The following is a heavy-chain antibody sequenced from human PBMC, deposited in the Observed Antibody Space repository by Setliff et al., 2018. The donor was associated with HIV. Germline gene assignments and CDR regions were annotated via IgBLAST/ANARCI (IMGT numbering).Heavy chain of an antibody. D-gene: IGHD3-22*01. Sequence: ASVKVSCKASGDTFNGYAISWVRQAPGQGLEWMGGVIPIFGTANYAQKFQGRVTITADESTSTAYMELSSLRSEDTAVYYCAKGGYYDSTGYYYYYLYYLDEWGKGTTVTVSS. CDR2: VIPIFGTA. CDR1: GDTFNGYA. CDR3: AKGGYYDSTGYYYYYLYYLDE. J-gene: IGHJ6*03. V-gene: IGHV1-69*13.